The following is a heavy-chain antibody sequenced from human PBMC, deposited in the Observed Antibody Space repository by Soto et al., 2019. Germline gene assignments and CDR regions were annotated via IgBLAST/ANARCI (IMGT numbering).Heavy chain of an antibody. V-gene: IGHV4-39*01. J-gene: IGHJ4*02. Sequence: QLQLQESGPGLVKPSETLSLTCTVSGGSISSSSYYWGWIRQPPAKGLEWIGSIYYSGSTYYNPSLKSRVTISVDTSKNQFSLKLSSVTAADTAVYYCARYYGSGSYFYFDYWGQGTLVTVSS. D-gene: IGHD3-10*01. CDR2: IYYSGST. CDR1: GGSISSSSYY. CDR3: ARYYGSGSYFYFDY.